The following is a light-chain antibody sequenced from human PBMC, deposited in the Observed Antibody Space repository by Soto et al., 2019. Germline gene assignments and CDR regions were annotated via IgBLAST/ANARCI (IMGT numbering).Light chain of an antibody. V-gene: IGLV2-18*02. Sequence: QSVLTQPPSVSGSPGQSVAISCTGTSSDVGSFNRVSWYQQSPGTAPKLLIYDVNNRPSGVPDRFSGSKSGNAASLTISGLQAEDESDYYCSSFTTRDTYVFGTGTKLTVL. CDR1: SSDVGSFNR. CDR2: DVN. J-gene: IGLJ1*01. CDR3: SSFTTRDTYV.